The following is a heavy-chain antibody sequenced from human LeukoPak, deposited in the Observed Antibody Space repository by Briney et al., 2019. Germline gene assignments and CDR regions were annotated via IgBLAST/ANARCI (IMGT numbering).Heavy chain of an antibody. CDR2: ISAYNGNT. J-gene: IGHJ4*02. CDR1: GYTFTSYA. Sequence: ASVKVSCKASGYTFTSYAMNWVRQAPGQGLEWMGWISAYNGNTNYAQKLQGRVTMTTDTSTSTAYMELRSLRSDDTAVYYCARDNKFGGVIVLLDYWGQGTLVTVSS. V-gene: IGHV1-18*01. D-gene: IGHD3-16*02. CDR3: ARDNKFGGVIVLLDY.